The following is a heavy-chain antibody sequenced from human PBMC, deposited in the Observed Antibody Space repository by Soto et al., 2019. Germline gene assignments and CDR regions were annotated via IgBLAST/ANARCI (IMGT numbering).Heavy chain of an antibody. V-gene: IGHV3-23*01. CDR1: GFTFSSYA. CDR3: AKEGCSSTSCYAVGAFDI. CDR2: ISGSGGST. D-gene: IGHD2-2*01. Sequence: GGSLRLSCAGSGFTFSSYAMSWVRQAPGKGLEWVSAISGSGGSTYYADSVKGRFTISRDNSKNTLYLQMNSLRAEDTAVYYCAKEGCSSTSCYAVGAFDIWGQGTMVTVSS. J-gene: IGHJ3*02.